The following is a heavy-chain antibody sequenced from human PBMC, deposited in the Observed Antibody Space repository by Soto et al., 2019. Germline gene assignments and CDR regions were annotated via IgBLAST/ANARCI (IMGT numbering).Heavy chain of an antibody. CDR1: QYTXSNFY. CDR3: ATSSDWSPLLDH. Sequence: SXKVSFKASQYTXSNFYLHLVRQAPGQRPEWMGWINNGGGTIYAQKFRGRLTMTRDTYITTAYMDMSRLTSDYTSFYYCATSSDWSPLLDHWGPGTLGTVSS. CDR2: INNGGGT. D-gene: IGHD6-19*01. V-gene: IGHV1-2*02. J-gene: IGHJ4*02.